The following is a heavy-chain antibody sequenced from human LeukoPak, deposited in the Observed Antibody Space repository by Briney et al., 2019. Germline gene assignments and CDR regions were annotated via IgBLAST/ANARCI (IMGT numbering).Heavy chain of an antibody. CDR2: ISSSSSYI. V-gene: IGHV3-21*01. CDR1: GFTFSSYS. J-gene: IGHJ6*03. Sequence: GGSLRLSCAASGFTFSSYSMNWVRQAPGKGLEWVSSISSSSSYIYYADSVKGRFTISRDNAKNSLYLQMNSLRAEDTAAYYCASIRGVDDYGDYVDYYYYMDVWGKGTTVTVSS. CDR3: ASIRGVDDYGDYVDYYYYMDV. D-gene: IGHD4-17*01.